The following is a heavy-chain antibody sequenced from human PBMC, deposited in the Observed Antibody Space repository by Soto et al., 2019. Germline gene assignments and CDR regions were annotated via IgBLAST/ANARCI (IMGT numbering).Heavy chain of an antibody. Sequence: GGSLRLSCATCGFTFTRYSMNWVRQAPGKGLEWVSSISSTTNYIYYGDSMKGRFTISRDNAKNSLYLEMNSLRAEDTAVYYCARESEDLTSNFDYWGQGTLVTVSS. V-gene: IGHV3-21*06. CDR2: ISSTTNYI. CDR1: GFTFTRYS. J-gene: IGHJ4*02. CDR3: ARESEDLTSNFDY.